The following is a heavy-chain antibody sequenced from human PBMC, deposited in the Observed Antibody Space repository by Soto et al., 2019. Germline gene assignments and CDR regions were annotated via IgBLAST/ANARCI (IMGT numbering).Heavy chain of an antibody. CDR3: ARGAAQRYCSGGSCYSGFSDY. D-gene: IGHD2-15*01. CDR2: IKQDGSEK. Sequence: TGGSLRLSCAASGFTFSSYWMSWVRQAPGKGLEWVANIKQDGSEKYYVDSVKGRFTISRDNAKNSLYLQMNSLRAEDTAVYYCARGAAQRYCSGGSCYSGFSDYWGQGTLVTVSS. J-gene: IGHJ4*02. V-gene: IGHV3-7*01. CDR1: GFTFSSYW.